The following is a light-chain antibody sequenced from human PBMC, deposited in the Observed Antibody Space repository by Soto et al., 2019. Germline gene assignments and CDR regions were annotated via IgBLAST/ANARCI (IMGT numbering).Light chain of an antibody. Sequence: EIVMTQSPATLSVSPGERATLSCRASQSVGTYLAWYQQKPGQAPRLLIYGASTRAAGISSRFSGGGSGTEFTLTMSSLQSEDFAIYYCQQYNDWPRTFGQGTKVGIK. V-gene: IGKV3-15*01. CDR3: QQYNDWPRT. CDR2: GAS. CDR1: QSVGTY. J-gene: IGKJ1*01.